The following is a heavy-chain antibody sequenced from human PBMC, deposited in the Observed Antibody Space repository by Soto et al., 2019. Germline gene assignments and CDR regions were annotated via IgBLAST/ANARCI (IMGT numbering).Heavy chain of an antibody. Sequence: SETLSLTCTVSGDTIYSDNYYWTWIRQPPGKGLEWIGYIYYSGSPYYNPTLKSRVTISGDTSKNQFSLKLSSVTAADTAVYYCARTLFGGGIWFDPWGQGTLVTVSS. CDR3: ARTLFGGGIWFDP. CDR2: IYYSGSP. D-gene: IGHD3-10*02. J-gene: IGHJ5*02. CDR1: GDTIYSDNYY. V-gene: IGHV4-30-4*01.